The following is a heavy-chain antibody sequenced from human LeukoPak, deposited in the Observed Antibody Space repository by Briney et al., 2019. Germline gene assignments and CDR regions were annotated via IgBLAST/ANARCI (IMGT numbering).Heavy chain of an antibody. CDR3: ARERAFYYFDY. J-gene: IGHJ4*02. V-gene: IGHV3-64*01. CDR2: VLGNGGTT. Sequence: GGSLRLSCEPSGFTFTTYTMHCVRQAPGKGLEYVSAVLGNGGTTYYANSVKGRFTISRDNSKNTVYLQMGSLRAEDTAVYYCARERAFYYFDYWGQGSLVTVSS. CDR1: GFTFTTYT.